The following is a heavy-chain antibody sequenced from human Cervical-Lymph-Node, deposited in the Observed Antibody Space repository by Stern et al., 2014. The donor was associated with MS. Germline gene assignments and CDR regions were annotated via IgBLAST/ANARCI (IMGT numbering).Heavy chain of an antibody. J-gene: IGHJ6*02. Sequence: EQLEESGAEVKKPGASVKVSCKASGYTFTTYFMYWVRQAPGQGLEWMGIINPNVGATYYAPQLQGRVTMTRDKSTSTVYMELSSLRSEDTATYYCARDTVPGAFYGMDVWGQGTTVTVSS. V-gene: IGHV1-46*01. CDR3: ARDTVPGAFYGMDV. CDR2: INPNVGAT. CDR1: GYTFTTYF. D-gene: IGHD2-2*01.